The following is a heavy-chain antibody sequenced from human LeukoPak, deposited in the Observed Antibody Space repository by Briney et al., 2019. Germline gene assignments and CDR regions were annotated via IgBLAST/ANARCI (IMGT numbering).Heavy chain of an antibody. Sequence: SETLSLTCSVSGDSITGYYWGWIRQPPGKGLEWIGNIYYTGNTYYNSSLKSRVTISVDKSKNQFSLRLSSVTAADTAVYYCSRLYGDYGWFDPWGQGTLVTVSS. CDR1: GDSITGYY. CDR3: SRLYGDYGWFDP. V-gene: IGHV4-39*07. D-gene: IGHD4-17*01. CDR2: IYYTGNT. J-gene: IGHJ5*02.